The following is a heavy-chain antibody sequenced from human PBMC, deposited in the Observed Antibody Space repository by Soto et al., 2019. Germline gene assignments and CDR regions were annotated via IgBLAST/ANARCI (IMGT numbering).Heavy chain of an antibody. J-gene: IGHJ4*02. CDR3: CTRGVPRIKDFEY. D-gene: IGHD5-12*01. Sequence: GSLRLSCSASGFTFGDYAVSWVRQAPGKGLEWVGFIRSKAYGGTADYAASVKGRSTISRDDSTSIAYLQMNSLSNEDPAVYYCCTRGVPRIKDFEYWGQRIQGTVGS. CDR2: IRSKAYGGTA. V-gene: IGHV3-49*04. CDR1: GFTFGDYA.